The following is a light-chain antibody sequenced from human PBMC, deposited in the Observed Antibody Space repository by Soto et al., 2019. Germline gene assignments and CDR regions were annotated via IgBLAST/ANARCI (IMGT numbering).Light chain of an antibody. CDR2: DAS. J-gene: IGKJ2*01. CDR1: QSISSW. CDR3: QQYSSYPLT. V-gene: IGKV1-5*01. Sequence: DIQMTQSPSTLSASVGDRITITCRASQSISSWLAWYQQKPGKAPKFLIYDASSLESGVPSRFSGSGAGTEFTLTISNLQPDDSATYYCQQYSSYPLTFSQGTKLEIK.